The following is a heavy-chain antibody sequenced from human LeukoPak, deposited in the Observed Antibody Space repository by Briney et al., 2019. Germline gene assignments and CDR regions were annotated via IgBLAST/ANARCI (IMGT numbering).Heavy chain of an antibody. V-gene: IGHV5-51*01. J-gene: IGHJ4*02. CDR2: IYPGDSDI. CDR1: GYTFTSYW. CDR3: ARWSSSSKTFDY. Sequence: GESLKISCEGSGYTFTSYWIAWVRLMPGKGLEWMGIIYPGDSDIRYSPSFQGQVTFSADKSISTAYLQWRSLKASDTAMYYCARWSSSSKTFDYWGQGTLVTVSS. D-gene: IGHD6-6*01.